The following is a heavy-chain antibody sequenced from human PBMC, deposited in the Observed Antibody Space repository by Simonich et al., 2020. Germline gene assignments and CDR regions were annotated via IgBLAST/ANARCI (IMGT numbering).Heavy chain of an antibody. Sequence: EVQLVESGGGLVKPGGSLRLSCAASGLTFSSYSMNWVRQDPGKERGWVTSSSSNSSYRYYADSVKGRFTISRDNAKNSLYLQMNSLRAEDTAVYYCARDAAGDYWGQGTLVTVSS. V-gene: IGHV3-21*01. CDR1: GLTFSSYS. CDR2: SSSNSSYR. D-gene: IGHD6-13*01. CDR3: ARDAAGDY. J-gene: IGHJ4*02.